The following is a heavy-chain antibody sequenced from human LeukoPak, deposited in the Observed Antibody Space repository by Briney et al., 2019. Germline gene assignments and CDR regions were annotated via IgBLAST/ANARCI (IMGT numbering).Heavy chain of an antibody. CDR2: IHYSGGT. V-gene: IGHV4-39*07. Sequence: SETLSLTCTVSGGSISSSSYYWGWSRQPPGKGLEWIGSIHYSGGTNYNPSLKSRVTISVDTSKNQFSLKLSSVTAADTAVYYCARSDSGYIGDDAFDIWGQGTMVTVSS. J-gene: IGHJ3*02. CDR1: GGSISSSSYY. CDR3: ARSDSGYIGDDAFDI. D-gene: IGHD3-22*01.